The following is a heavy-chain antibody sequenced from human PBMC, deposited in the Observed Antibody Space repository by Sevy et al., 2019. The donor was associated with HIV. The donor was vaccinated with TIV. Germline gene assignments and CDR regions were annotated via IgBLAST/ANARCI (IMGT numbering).Heavy chain of an antibody. Sequence: SETLSLTCTVSGGSISNNNYYWGWIRQPPGKGLEWLGNLFYGGRTFYNPSLKSRVTISVDTSKNHFSLKLSTVTASDTAVYYCVCVTIFGVLTDNWFDPWGQGTLVTVSS. CDR2: LFYGGRT. J-gene: IGHJ5*02. CDR3: VCVTIFGVLTDNWFDP. CDR1: GGSISNNNYY. D-gene: IGHD3-3*01. V-gene: IGHV4-39*01.